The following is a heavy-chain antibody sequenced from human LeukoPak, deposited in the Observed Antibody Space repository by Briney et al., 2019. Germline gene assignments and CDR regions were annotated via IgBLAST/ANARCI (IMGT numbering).Heavy chain of an antibody. CDR1: GGSISSYY. CDR2: IYYSGST. CDR3: ARATSYSSGWTTDYFDY. D-gene: IGHD6-19*01. V-gene: IGHV4-59*01. Sequence: AETLPLTCTVSGGSISSYYWSWVRQPPGKGLEWIGYIYYSGSTNYNPSLKSRVTISVDTSKNQFSLKLSSVTAADTAVYYCARATSYSSGWTTDYFDYWGQGTLVTVSS. J-gene: IGHJ4*02.